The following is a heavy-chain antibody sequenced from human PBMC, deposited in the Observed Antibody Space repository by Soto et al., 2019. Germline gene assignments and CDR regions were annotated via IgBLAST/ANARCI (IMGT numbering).Heavy chain of an antibody. V-gene: IGHV1-69*06. CDR1: GGTFSSYA. D-gene: IGHD2-21*02. J-gene: IGHJ6*02. Sequence: QVQLVQSGAEVKKPGSSVKVSCKASGGTFSSYAISWVRQAPGQGLEWMGGIIPIFGTANYAQKFQGRVTITADKSTSTAYMELSSLRSEDTAVYYCARGDVVVTAQYYYYYGMDVWGQGTTVTVSS. CDR2: IIPIFGTA. CDR3: ARGDVVVTAQYYYYYGMDV.